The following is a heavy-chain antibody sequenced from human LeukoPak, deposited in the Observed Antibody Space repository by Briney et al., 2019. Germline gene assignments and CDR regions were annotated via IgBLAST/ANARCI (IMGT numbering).Heavy chain of an antibody. CDR2: IKEDGSEK. CDR3: AKDNGGGGFDY. Sequence: GGSLRLSCAGSGFVFSSFWMHWVRQAPGEELEWVADIKEDGSEKYYMDSVKGRFTISRDNAKNSLYLQMNSLKAEDTAVYYCAKDNGGGGFDYWGQGTLVTVSS. V-gene: IGHV3-7*03. D-gene: IGHD3-16*01. CDR1: GFVFSSFW. J-gene: IGHJ4*02.